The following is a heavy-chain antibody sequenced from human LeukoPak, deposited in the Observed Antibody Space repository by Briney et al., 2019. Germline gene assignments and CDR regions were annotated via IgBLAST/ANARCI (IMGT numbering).Heavy chain of an antibody. CDR2: IYYGGST. CDR1: GGSISSSSYY. Sequence: SETLSLTCTVSGGSISSSSYYWGWIRQPPGKGLEWIGSIYYGGSTYYNPSLKSRVTISVDTSKNQFSLKLSSVTAADTAVYYCARTTVYYYDSSGYPVLGNFDYWGQGTLVTVSS. J-gene: IGHJ4*02. V-gene: IGHV4-39*01. D-gene: IGHD3-22*01. CDR3: ARTTVYYYDSSGYPVLGNFDY.